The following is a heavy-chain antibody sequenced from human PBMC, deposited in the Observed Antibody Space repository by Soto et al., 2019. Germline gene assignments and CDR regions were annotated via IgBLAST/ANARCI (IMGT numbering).Heavy chain of an antibody. V-gene: IGHV3-23*01. D-gene: IGHD2-2*01. CDR3: AKGGLYTNNCYARNGFDP. J-gene: IGHJ5*02. Sequence: PGGSLRLSCAASGFTFSSYVMSWVRQAPGKGLEWVSGISSSGDSAYYADSVKGRFTISRDNSKNTLDLQMNSLRAEDTAIYYCAKGGLYTNNCYARNGFDPWGQGTQVTVSS. CDR2: ISSSGDSA. CDR1: GFTFSSYV.